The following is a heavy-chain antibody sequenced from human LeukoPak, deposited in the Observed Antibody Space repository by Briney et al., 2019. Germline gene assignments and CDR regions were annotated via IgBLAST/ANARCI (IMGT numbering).Heavy chain of an antibody. D-gene: IGHD6-19*01. J-gene: IGHJ4*02. Sequence: PGGSLRLSCAASGFTFSSYAMSWVRQAPGKGLEWVSAIIGSGGSTYYADSVKGRFTISRDNSKNTLYLQMNSLRAEDTAVYYCAKDIAASSGWFLYDYWGQGTLVTVSS. V-gene: IGHV3-23*01. CDR1: GFTFSSYA. CDR3: AKDIAASSGWFLYDY. CDR2: IIGSGGST.